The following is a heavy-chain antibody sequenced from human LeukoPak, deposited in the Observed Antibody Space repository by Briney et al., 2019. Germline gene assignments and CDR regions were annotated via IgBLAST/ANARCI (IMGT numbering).Heavy chain of an antibody. CDR2: INHSGST. CDR1: GGSFSGYY. D-gene: IGHD3-10*01. V-gene: IGHV4-34*01. Sequence: PSETLSLTCAVYGGSFSGYYWSWIRQPPGKGLEWIGEINHSGSTNYNPSLESRVTISVDTSKNQFSLKLSSVTAADTAVYYCARHRWAPITVVRGYGKYYFDYWGQGTLVTVSS. J-gene: IGHJ4*02. CDR3: ARHRWAPITVVRGYGKYYFDY.